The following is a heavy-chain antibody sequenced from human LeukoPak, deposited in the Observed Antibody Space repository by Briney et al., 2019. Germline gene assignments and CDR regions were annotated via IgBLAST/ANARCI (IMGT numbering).Heavy chain of an antibody. D-gene: IGHD5-12*01. CDR1: GFTFSSYD. Sequence: PGGSLRLSCAASGFTFSSYDMHWVRQATGKGLEWVSAIGTAGDTYYPCSVKGRFTIARENDKNYLYLQMNSLRAGDTAVYYCARESIIVATGRGWLDPWGQGTLVTVSS. CDR3: ARESIIVATGRGWLDP. J-gene: IGHJ5*02. CDR2: IGTAGDT. V-gene: IGHV3-13*01.